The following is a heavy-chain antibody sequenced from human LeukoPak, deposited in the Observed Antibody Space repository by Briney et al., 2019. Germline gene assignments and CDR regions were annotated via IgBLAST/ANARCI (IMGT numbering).Heavy chain of an antibody. J-gene: IGHJ4*02. CDR1: GGTFSSYA. V-gene: IGHV1-69*04. D-gene: IGHD5-18*01. CDR3: ARVLRGYSYGYLGY. Sequence: SVKVSCKASGGTFSSYAINWVRQAPGQGLEWMGRIIPILGIANYAQKFQGRVTITADKSTSTAYMELSSLRSEDTAVYYCARVLRGYSYGYLGYWGQGTLVTVSS. CDR2: IIPILGIA.